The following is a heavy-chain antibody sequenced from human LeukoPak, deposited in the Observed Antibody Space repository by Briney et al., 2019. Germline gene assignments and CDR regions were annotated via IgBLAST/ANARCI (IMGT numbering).Heavy chain of an antibody. D-gene: IGHD5-12*01. V-gene: IGHV4-31*03. CDR1: GGSISSGDYY. CDR2: IYYSGST. Sequence: SQTLSLTCTVSGGSISSGDYYWSWIRQPPGKGLEWIGYIYYSGSTYYNPSLKSRVTISVDTSKNQFSLKLSSVTAADTAVYYCARARGYSGYDPFDYWGQGTLVTVSS. J-gene: IGHJ4*02. CDR3: ARARGYSGYDPFDY.